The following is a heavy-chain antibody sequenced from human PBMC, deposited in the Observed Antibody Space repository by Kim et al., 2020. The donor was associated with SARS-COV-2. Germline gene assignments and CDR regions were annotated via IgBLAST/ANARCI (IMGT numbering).Heavy chain of an antibody. Sequence: VGSLRLSCAASGFTFRNYWMSWVRQAPGKGLEWVANIKQDGSETYYLDSVKGRFTISRDNAKNSLYLQMNSLRAEDTAVYSCARARGSFDSWGQGTLVT. CDR2: IKQDGSET. CDR1: GFTFRNYW. J-gene: IGHJ4*02. V-gene: IGHV3-7*01. CDR3: ARARGSFDS.